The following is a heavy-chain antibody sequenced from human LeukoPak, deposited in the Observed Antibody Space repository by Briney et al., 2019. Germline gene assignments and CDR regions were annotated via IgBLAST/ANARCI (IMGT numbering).Heavy chain of an antibody. Sequence: SETLSLTCTVSGGSISSYYWSWIRQPPGKGLEWIGYIYYSGSTNYNPPLKSRVTISVDTSKNQSSLKLSSVTAADTAVYYCARGYGAFDIWGQGTMVTVSS. D-gene: IGHD3-16*01. CDR2: IYYSGST. CDR3: ARGYGAFDI. V-gene: IGHV4-59*01. J-gene: IGHJ3*02. CDR1: GGSISSYY.